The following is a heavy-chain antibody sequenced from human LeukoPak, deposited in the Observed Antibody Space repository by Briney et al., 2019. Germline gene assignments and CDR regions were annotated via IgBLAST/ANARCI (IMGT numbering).Heavy chain of an antibody. V-gene: IGHV3-23*01. CDR3: ARELVVVVTAPNAFDI. CDR1: GFTFTSYA. J-gene: IGHJ3*02. CDR2: ISGSGGNT. Sequence: GGSLRLSCAGSGFTFTSYAMSWARQAPGKGLEWVSGISGSGGNTYYADSVQGRFTISRDNSKNTLYLQMNSLRAEDTAVYYCARELVVVVTAPNAFDIWGQGTMVTVSS. D-gene: IGHD2-21*02.